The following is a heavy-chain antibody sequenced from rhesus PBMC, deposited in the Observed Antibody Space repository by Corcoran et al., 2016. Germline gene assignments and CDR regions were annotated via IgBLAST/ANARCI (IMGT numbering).Heavy chain of an antibody. D-gene: IGHD5-24*01. CDR1: GGPISSSNW. J-gene: IGHJ5-2*02. V-gene: IGHV4S19*01. Sequence: QVQLQESGPGLVKPSETLSLTCAVSGGPISSSNWWSWIRQPPGKGLEWIGYISGSSGSTYYNPSLKSRVTISKDTSKNQFSLKLSSVTAADTAVYYCARDAPVQFNSLDVWGRGVLVTVSS. CDR2: ISGSSGST. CDR3: ARDAPVQFNSLDV.